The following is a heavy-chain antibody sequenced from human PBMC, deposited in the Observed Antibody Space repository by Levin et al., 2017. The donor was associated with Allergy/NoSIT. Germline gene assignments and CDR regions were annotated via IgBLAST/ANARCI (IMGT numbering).Heavy chain of an antibody. CDR1: GYTFTNYG. J-gene: IGHJ5*02. CDR2: ISGYNGNT. CDR3: ARDGVYDFRSPHYWGYFDL. V-gene: IGHV1-18*01. Sequence: GESLKISCQASGYTFTNYGVSWVRQFPGQGLEWMGWISGYNGNTNYPQKFQGRVTLTIDTSTTTVFMELRGLTSADTAVYYCARDGVYDFRSPHYWGYFDLWGQGTLVTVSS. D-gene: IGHD3/OR15-3a*01.